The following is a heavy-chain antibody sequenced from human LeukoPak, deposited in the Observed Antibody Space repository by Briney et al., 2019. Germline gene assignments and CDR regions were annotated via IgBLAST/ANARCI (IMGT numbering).Heavy chain of an antibody. J-gene: IGHJ5*02. CDR2: INHSGST. CDR3: ARRRGYSYGLNWFDP. CDR1: GGSFSGYY. D-gene: IGHD5-18*01. Sequence: SETLSLTCAVYGGSFSGYYWSWIRQPPGKGLEWIGEINHSGSTNYNPSLKSRVTISVDTSKNQFSLKLSSVTAADTAVYYCARRRGYSYGLNWFDPWGQGTLVTVSS. V-gene: IGHV4-34*01.